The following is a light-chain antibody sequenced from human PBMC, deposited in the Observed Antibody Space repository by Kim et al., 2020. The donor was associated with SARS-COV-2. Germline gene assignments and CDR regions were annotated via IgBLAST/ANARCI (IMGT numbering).Light chain of an antibody. CDR1: QDISHF. CDR3: QQYKTYPIT. CDR2: AAS. Sequence: ASVGDRVPLTCRARQDISHFLAWFQHKPGDAPPSLIYAASNLQSGVPSRFSGSGSGTDFTLILSSLQPEDFAPYFCQQYKTYPITFGQGTRLEIK. J-gene: IGKJ5*01. V-gene: IGKV1-16*01.